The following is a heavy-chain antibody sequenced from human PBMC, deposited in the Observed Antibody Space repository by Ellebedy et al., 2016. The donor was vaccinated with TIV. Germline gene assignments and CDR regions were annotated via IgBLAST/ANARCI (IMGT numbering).Heavy chain of an antibody. CDR3: VKDGPYLVVTYDY. Sequence: GGSLRLXCSASGFTFSNYAMHWVRQAPGKGLEYVSAISSNGISTNYADSVKGRFTISRDNSKNTLYLQMSSLRAEDTAVYYCVKDGPYLVVTYDYWGQGTLVTVSS. V-gene: IGHV3-64D*06. D-gene: IGHD2-21*02. CDR2: ISSNGIST. J-gene: IGHJ4*02. CDR1: GFTFSNYA.